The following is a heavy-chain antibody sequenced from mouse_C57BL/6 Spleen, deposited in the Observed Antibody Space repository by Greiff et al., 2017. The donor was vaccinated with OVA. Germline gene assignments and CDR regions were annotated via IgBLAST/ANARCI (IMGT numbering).Heavy chain of an antibody. D-gene: IGHD2-1*01. Sequence: EVKLVESEGGLVQPGSSMKLSCTASGFTFSDYYMAWVRQVPEKGLEWVANINYDGSSTYYLDSLKSRFIISRDNAKNILYLQMSSLKSEDTATYDCARVGGNYGAMDYWGQGTSVTVSS. CDR3: ARVGGNYGAMDY. J-gene: IGHJ4*01. V-gene: IGHV5-16*01. CDR1: GFTFSDYY. CDR2: INYDGSST.